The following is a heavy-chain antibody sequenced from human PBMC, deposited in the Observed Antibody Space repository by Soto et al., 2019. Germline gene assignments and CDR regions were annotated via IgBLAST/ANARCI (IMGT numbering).Heavy chain of an antibody. V-gene: IGHV1-69*17. J-gene: IGHJ4*02. CDR2: IVPVFGIA. CDR3: TKDTKSRAQGWALDY. D-gene: IGHD2-15*01. Sequence: QVRLVQSGAEVKKTGSSVKVSCKVSGGTFNSFPISWVRQAPGQGLEWMGGIVPVFGIANYAQEFLGRVTNTADRSTTTSYMELSSLRSDDTAVYYCTKDTKSRAQGWALDYWGQGTQVFVSS. CDR1: GGTFNSFP.